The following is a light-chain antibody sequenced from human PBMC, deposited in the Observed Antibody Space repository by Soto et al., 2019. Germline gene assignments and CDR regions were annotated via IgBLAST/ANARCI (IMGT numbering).Light chain of an antibody. Sequence: DIQMTQSPSSLSASVGDRVTVTCRASQTIGNFLNWYQKKPGKAPKLLIHAASSLHSGVPSTFSGSGSGTDFALTISSLQPEDFATYYCHQTAANPWTFAQGTKVEIK. CDR3: HQTAANPWT. J-gene: IGKJ1*01. CDR1: QTIGNF. V-gene: IGKV1-39*01. CDR2: AAS.